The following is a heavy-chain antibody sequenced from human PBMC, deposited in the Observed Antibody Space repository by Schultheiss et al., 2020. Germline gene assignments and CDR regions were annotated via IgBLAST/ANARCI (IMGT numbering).Heavy chain of an antibody. CDR1: GGSISSGGYY. D-gene: IGHD1-26*01. Sequence: SETLSLTCTVSGGSISSGGYYWSWIRQHPGKGLEWIGYIYYSGSTYYNPSLKSRVTISVDTSKNQFSLKLSSVTAADTAVYYCARQSGSWELRFDYWGQGTLVNVYS. V-gene: IGHV4-31*03. CDR3: ARQSGSWELRFDY. CDR2: IYYSGST. J-gene: IGHJ4*02.